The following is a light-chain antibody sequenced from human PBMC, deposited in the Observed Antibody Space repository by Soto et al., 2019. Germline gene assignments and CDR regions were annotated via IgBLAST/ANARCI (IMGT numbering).Light chain of an antibody. V-gene: IGLV2-14*01. J-gene: IGLJ3*02. CDR1: SSDVGGYNY. CDR2: EVS. Sequence: QSVLTQPASVSGSPGQTITISCTGTSSDVGGYNYLSWYQQHPGKAPKVMIYEVSNRPSGVSNCFSGSKSGNTASLTISGLQAEDEADYFCSSYTTSGTPVFGGGTKLTVL. CDR3: SSYTTSGTPV.